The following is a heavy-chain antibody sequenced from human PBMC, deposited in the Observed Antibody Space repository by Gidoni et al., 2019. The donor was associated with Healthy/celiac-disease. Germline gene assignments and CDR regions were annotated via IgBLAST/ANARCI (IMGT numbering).Heavy chain of an antibody. V-gene: IGHV3-30-3*01. CDR2: KSYDGSNK. D-gene: IGHD1-7*01. Sequence: QVQLVESGGGVVQPGRSLRLYCAASGLTFSSYAMHWVRQAPGKGLEWVAVKSYDGSNKYYADSVKGRFTISRDNSKNTLYLQMNSLRAEDTAVYYCASDDRTGTTGYWGQGTLVTVSS. CDR1: GLTFSSYA. CDR3: ASDDRTGTTGY. J-gene: IGHJ4*02.